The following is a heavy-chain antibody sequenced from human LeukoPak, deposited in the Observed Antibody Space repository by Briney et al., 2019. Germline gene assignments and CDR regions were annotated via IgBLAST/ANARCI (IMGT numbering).Heavy chain of an antibody. CDR2: IYYSGST. CDR1: GGSISSGGYY. D-gene: IGHD3-3*01. V-gene: IGHV4-31*03. Sequence: PSQTLSLTCTVSGGSISSGGYYWSWIRQHPGKGLEWIGYIYYSGSTYYNPSLKSRVTISVDTSKNQFSLKLSSVTAADTAVYYCAREIYDFWSGYYSSGMDVWGQGTTVTVSS. CDR3: AREIYDFWSGYYSSGMDV. J-gene: IGHJ6*02.